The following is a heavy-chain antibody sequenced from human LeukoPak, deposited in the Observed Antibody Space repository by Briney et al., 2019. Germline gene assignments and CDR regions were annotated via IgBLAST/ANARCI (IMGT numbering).Heavy chain of an antibody. Sequence: GASVKVSCKASGNTFNGYYMQWVRQAPGQGLEWMGWINPNSGGTNYAQKFQGRVTMTRDTSISTAYMELSRLRYDDTHVYYFAKRGVRGYSYGINWFDPWGQGTLVTVSS. J-gene: IGHJ5*02. CDR2: INPNSGGT. V-gene: IGHV1-2*02. CDR3: AKRGVRGYSYGINWFDP. CDR1: GNTFNGYY. D-gene: IGHD5-18*01.